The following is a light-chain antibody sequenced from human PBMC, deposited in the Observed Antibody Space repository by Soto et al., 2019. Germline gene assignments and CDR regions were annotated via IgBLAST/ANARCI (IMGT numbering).Light chain of an antibody. CDR1: TSNIGHNY. Sequence: QAVLTQPPSASGTPGQSVTISCSGSTSNIGHNYVCWYQQLPGSTPKLLIQRSDQRPSGVPDRFSGSKSGTSASLTIGGLRSEDEADYYCASWDDSLSGFVFGTGTKVTVL. J-gene: IGLJ1*01. CDR3: ASWDDSLSGFV. V-gene: IGLV1-47*01. CDR2: RSD.